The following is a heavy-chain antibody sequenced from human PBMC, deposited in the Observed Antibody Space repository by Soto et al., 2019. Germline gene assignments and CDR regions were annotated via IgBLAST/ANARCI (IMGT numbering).Heavy chain of an antibody. V-gene: IGHV3-48*01. J-gene: IGHJ4*02. Sequence: GGSLRLSCAASGFTFSSYSMNWVRQAPGKGLEWVSYISSATTTIYYADSVKGRFTISRDNAKNSLYLQMNSLRADDTAVYYCASIEWLLPGNFDYWGQGTLVTVSS. CDR1: GFTFSSYS. CDR3: ASIEWLLPGNFDY. CDR2: ISSATTTI. D-gene: IGHD3-22*01.